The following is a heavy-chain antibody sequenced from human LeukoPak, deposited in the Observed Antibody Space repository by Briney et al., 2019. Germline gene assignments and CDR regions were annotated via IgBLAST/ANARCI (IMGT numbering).Heavy chain of an antibody. D-gene: IGHD3-16*01. CDR2: IYWNDDR. Sequence: SGPTLVNPTQTLTLTCTFSGFSLSTSGVGVGWIRQPPGKALEWLALIYWNDDRRYSPSRKSRLPITKDTSKNQVVLTMPNMDPMDTATYYCAHSLTSTKAFDIWGQGTMVTVSS. CDR1: GFSLSTSGVG. CDR3: AHSLTSTKAFDI. V-gene: IGHV2-5*01. J-gene: IGHJ3*02.